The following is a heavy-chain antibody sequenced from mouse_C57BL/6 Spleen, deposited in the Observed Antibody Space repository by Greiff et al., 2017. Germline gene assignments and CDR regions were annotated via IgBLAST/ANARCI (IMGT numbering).Heavy chain of an antibody. V-gene: IGHV1-15*01. J-gene: IGHJ3*01. D-gene: IGHD2-4*01. CDR2: IDPETGGT. Sequence: QVQLQQSGAELVRPGASVTLSCKASGYTFTDYEMHWVKQTPVHGLEWIGAIDPETGGTAYNQKFKGKAILTADKSSSTAYMELRSLPSEDSAVYYCTRIYSDYSGFAYWGQGTLVTVSA. CDR3: TRIYSDYSGFAY. CDR1: GYTFTDYE.